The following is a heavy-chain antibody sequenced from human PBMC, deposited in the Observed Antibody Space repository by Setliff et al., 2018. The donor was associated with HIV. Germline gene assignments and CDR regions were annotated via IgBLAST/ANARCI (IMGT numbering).Heavy chain of an antibody. CDR3: STDLPSSGFFPDY. V-gene: IGHV3-15*01. Sequence: PGGSLRLSCAASGFTFSSNAMSWVRQAPGKGLEWVARIKNRANGGTTHYAAPVNGRFTISRDDSKNTLYLQMNSLKTEDTAVYYCSTDLPSSGFFPDYWGQGTLVTVSS. CDR2: IKNRANGGTT. CDR1: GFTFSSNA. J-gene: IGHJ4*02. D-gene: IGHD6-19*01.